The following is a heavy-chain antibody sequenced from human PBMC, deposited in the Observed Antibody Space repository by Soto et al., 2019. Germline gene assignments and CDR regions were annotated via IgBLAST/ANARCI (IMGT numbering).Heavy chain of an antibody. V-gene: IGHV1-69*13. CDR3: ARDYGYYYGSGSYYMHGFDY. J-gene: IGHJ4*02. CDR2: IIPIFGTA. D-gene: IGHD3-10*01. CDR1: GGTFSSYA. Sequence: SVKVSCKASGGTFSSYAISWVRQAPGQGLEWMGGIIPIFGTANYAQKFQGRVTITADESTSTAYMELSSLRSEDTAVYYCARDYGYYYGSGSYYMHGFDYWGQGTLVPVSS.